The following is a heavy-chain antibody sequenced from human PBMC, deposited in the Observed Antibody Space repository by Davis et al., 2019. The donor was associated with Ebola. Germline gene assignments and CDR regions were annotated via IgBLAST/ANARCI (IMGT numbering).Heavy chain of an antibody. V-gene: IGHV1-8*02. J-gene: IGHJ4*02. Sequence: ASVKVSCKASGYTFTGYYMHWVRQAPGQGLEWMGWMNPNSGNTGYAQKFQGRVTMTRNTSISTAYMELSSLRSEDTAVYYCARGRGHYEYSGGDYWGQGTQVTVSS. CDR3: ARGRGHYEYSGGDY. D-gene: IGHD2-21*01. CDR2: MNPNSGNT. CDR1: GYTFTGYY.